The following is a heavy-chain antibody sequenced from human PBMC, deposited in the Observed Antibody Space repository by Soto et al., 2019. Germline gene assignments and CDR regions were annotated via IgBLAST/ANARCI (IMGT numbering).Heavy chain of an antibody. CDR3: ASQRGENWFDP. V-gene: IGHV1-69*01. Sequence: QVHLVQSGAEVKKPGSSVKVSCKASGGTFSSYAISWVRQAPGQGLAWMAGVIPIFGTANYAQQFEGSVTITAEEATSTAYREQSSMRSEDTALDYWASQRGENWFDPWGQRSLGTVSA. J-gene: IGHJ5*02. CDR1: GGTFSSYA. CDR2: VIPIFGTA. D-gene: IGHD3-16*01.